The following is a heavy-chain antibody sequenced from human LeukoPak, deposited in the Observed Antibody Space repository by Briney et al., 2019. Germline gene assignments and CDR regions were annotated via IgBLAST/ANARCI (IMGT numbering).Heavy chain of an antibody. V-gene: IGHV3-21*01. CDR3: AKDYDFWSGSLGV. D-gene: IGHD3-3*01. J-gene: IGHJ6*02. Sequence: GGSLRLSCAASGFTFSSYSMNWVRQAPGKGLEWVSSISSSSSYIYYADSVKGRFTISRDNAKNTLYLQMNSLRAEDTAVYYCAKDYDFWSGSLGVWGQGTTVTVSS. CDR1: GFTFSSYS. CDR2: ISSSSSYI.